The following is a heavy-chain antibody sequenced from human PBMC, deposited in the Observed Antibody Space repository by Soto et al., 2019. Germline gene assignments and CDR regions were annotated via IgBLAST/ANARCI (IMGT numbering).Heavy chain of an antibody. CDR3: AREGSYSAYNFAHGIQLWSFDF. D-gene: IGHD5-12*01. Sequence: LSLTCTVSGGSINTFCWSWVRQPAGKGLEWIGRIFSSGSTSFNPSLESRVAMSVDTSKNHFSLNLSSVTAADMAVYYCAREGSYSAYNFAHGIQLWSFDFWGQGALVTVSS. CDR1: GGSINTFC. CDR2: IFSSGST. J-gene: IGHJ4*02. V-gene: IGHV4-4*07.